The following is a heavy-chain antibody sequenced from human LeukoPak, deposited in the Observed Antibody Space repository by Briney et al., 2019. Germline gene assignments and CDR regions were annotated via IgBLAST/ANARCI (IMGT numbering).Heavy chain of an antibody. CDR2: ISVKNGDT. Sequence: GASVKVSCKASGYNFINFAINWVRQAPGKGLEWMGWISVKNGDTNYPQRLQGRVTVTADTSTSTAYMDLRSLTSDDTAVYYCARSLLGYCSSTSCYRFEGAPAGYYYMDVWGKGTTVTVSS. CDR3: ARSLLGYCSSTSCYRFEGAPAGYYYMDV. V-gene: IGHV1-18*01. CDR1: GYNFINFA. J-gene: IGHJ6*03. D-gene: IGHD2-2*01.